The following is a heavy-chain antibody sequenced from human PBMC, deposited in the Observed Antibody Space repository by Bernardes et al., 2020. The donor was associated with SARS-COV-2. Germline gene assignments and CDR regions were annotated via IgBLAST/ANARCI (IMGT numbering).Heavy chain of an antibody. CDR2: ISSSSSYI. D-gene: IGHD2-2*01. V-gene: IGHV3-21*01. CDR3: ARLDSSTSCLDY. CDR1: GFTFSSYS. J-gene: IGHJ4*02. Sequence: GGSLRLSCAASGFTFSSYSMNWVRQAPGKGLEWVSSISSSSSYIYYADSVKGRFTISRDNAKNSLYLQMNSLRAEDTAVYYCARLDSSTSCLDYWGQGTLVTVSS.